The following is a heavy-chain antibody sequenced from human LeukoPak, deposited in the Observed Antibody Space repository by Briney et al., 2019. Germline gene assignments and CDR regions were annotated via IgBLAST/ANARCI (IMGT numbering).Heavy chain of an antibody. CDR3: ARARIEVSGTGAFDI. V-gene: IGHV3-23*01. CDR1: GFTFTNYA. D-gene: IGHD6-19*01. J-gene: IGHJ3*02. Sequence: GGSLRLSCAASGFTFTNYAMIGVRLARGRGLEWVSAILVSNSPYYGDSVKGRFTISRDNSENMLYLQMNSLRDEDTALYYCARARIEVSGTGAFDIWGHGTMVTVSS. CDR2: ILVSNSP.